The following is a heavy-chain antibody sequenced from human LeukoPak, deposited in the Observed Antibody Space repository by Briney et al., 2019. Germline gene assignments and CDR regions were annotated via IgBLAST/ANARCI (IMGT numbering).Heavy chain of an antibody. J-gene: IGHJ4*02. CDR3: ARRGYSYDYFDY. D-gene: IGHD5-18*01. CDR1: GGSFSGYY. CDR2: INHSGST. V-gene: IGHV4-34*01. Sequence: SETLSLTCAVYGGSFSGYYWSWIRQPPGKGLEWIGEINHSGSTNYNPSLKSRVTISVDTSKNQFSLKLSSVTAADTAVYYCARRGYSYDYFDYWGQGTLVTVSS.